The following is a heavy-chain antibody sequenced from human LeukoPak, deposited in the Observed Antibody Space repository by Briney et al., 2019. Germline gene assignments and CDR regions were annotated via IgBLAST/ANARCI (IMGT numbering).Heavy chain of an antibody. J-gene: IGHJ3*02. Sequence: SQTLSLTCTVSGGSISSGDYYWSWLRQPPGKGLEWIGYNYYSGSTYYNPSLKSRVTISVDTSKNQFSLKLSSLTAADTAVYYCATRALVVPAAMVPEAFDIWGQGTMVTVSS. CDR2: NYYSGST. CDR1: GGSISSGDYY. D-gene: IGHD2-2*01. CDR3: ATRALVVPAAMVPEAFDI. V-gene: IGHV4-30-4*01.